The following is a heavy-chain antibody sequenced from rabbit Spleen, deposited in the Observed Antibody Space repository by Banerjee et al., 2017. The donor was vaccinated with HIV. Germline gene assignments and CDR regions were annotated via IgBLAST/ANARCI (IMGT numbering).Heavy chain of an antibody. Sequence: QSLEESGGDLVKPGASLKLSCTASGFSFSSGYDMCWVRQAPGKGLEWIGCIWTSIGSTWYASWVNGRFTISKTSSTTVTLQMTTLTAADTATYFCARDLTDVIGWNFGWWGQGTLVTVS. D-gene: IGHD1-1*01. CDR3: ARDLTDVIGWNFGW. CDR2: IWTSIGST. CDR1: GFSFSSGYD. J-gene: IGHJ4*01. V-gene: IGHV1S40*01.